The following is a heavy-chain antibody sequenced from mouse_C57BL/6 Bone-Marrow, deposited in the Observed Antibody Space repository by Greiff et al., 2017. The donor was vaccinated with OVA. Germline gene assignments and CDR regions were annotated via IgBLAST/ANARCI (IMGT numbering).Heavy chain of an antibody. D-gene: IGHD1-1*01. CDR2: IRNKPHGFTT. J-gene: IGHJ2*01. V-gene: IGHV7-3*01. Sequence: EVMLVESGGGLVQPGDSLSLSCAASGFTFTNYYMRWVRQPPGTALEWLAFIRNKPHGFTTAYSASVKGRFTISRDNYQSIRYRQMDDIRTQDSATNYCARNKGRVAVDDSDYWRQGAALPASS. CDR1: GFTFTNYY. CDR3: ARNKGRVAVDDSDY.